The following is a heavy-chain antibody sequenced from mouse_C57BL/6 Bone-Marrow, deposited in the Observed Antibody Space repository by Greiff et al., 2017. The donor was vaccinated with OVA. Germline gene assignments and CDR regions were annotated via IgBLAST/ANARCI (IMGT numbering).Heavy chain of an antibody. J-gene: IGHJ1*03. CDR2: ISDGGSYT. Sequence: EVQLVESGGGLVKPGGSLKLSCAASGFTFSSYAMSWVRQTPEKRLDWVATISDGGSYTYYPDNVKGRFTISRDNAKNNLYLQMSHLKSEDTAMYYCAREEDYYGSSPYWYFDVWGTGTTVTVSS. CDR1: GFTFSSYA. V-gene: IGHV5-4*01. CDR3: AREEDYYGSSPYWYFDV. D-gene: IGHD1-1*01.